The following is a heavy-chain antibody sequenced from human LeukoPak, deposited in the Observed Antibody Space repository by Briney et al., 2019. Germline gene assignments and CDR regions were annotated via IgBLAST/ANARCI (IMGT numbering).Heavy chain of an antibody. V-gene: IGHV4-59*01. CDR1: GGSTTSYF. CDR3: ARGGFLGYCSSTSCSSGRKAFDI. J-gene: IGHJ3*02. CDR2: IYYSGST. D-gene: IGHD2-2*01. Sequence: MPSETLSLTCTVSGGSTTSYFWSWIRQPPGKGLEWIGYIYYSGSTNYNPSLKSRVTISVDTSKNQFSLKLSSVTAADTAVYYCARGGFLGYCSSTSCSSGRKAFDIWGQGTMVTVSS.